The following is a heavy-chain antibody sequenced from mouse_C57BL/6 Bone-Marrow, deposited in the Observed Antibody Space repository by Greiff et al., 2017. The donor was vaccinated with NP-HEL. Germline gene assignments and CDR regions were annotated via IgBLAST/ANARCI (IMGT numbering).Heavy chain of an antibody. CDR3: ARYAPLYYYGSSYRYFDV. CDR2: ISNKANGYTT. Sequence: EVKLVESGGGLVQPGGSLSLSCAASGFTFTDYYMSWVRQPPGKALEWLGFISNKANGYTTEYSASVKGRFTISRDNSQSILYLQMNALRAEDSATYYCARYAPLYYYGSSYRYFDVWGTGTTVTVSS. D-gene: IGHD1-1*01. J-gene: IGHJ1*03. CDR1: GFTFTDYY. V-gene: IGHV7-3*01.